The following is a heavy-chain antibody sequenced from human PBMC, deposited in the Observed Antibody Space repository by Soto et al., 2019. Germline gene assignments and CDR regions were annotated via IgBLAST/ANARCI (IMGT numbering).Heavy chain of an antibody. J-gene: IGHJ4*02. CDR1: GFTYSNSA. CDR2: ISGSGDKT. CDR3: AKSVSGRRTYYFDS. Sequence: PGGSLRLSCAASGFTYSNSAMSWARQAPGEGLEWVSSISGSGDKTYYADSVKGRFTISRDNTNSRLFLQMNSLRAEDTAVYYCAKSVSGRRTYYFDSWGQGTLVTVS. V-gene: IGHV3-23*01.